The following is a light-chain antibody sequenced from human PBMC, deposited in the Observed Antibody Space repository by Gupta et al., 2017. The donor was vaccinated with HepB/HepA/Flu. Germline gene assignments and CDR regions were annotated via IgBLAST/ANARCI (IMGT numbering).Light chain of an antibody. CDR3: NADAGSNNWV. Sequence: QSALTQPPSAYGSPGQSVTIYCTGTSSDVGSYIYVSWYQQHPGKAPKLMIYEVSKRPSGVPDRFSGSKSGNTASLTVSGLQAGDEAYYNCNADAGSNNWVFGGGTKLTVL. V-gene: IGLV2-8*01. CDR1: SSDVGSYIY. J-gene: IGLJ3*02. CDR2: EVS.